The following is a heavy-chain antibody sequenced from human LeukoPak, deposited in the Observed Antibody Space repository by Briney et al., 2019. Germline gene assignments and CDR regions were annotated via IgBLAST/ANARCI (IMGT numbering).Heavy chain of an antibody. J-gene: IGHJ4*02. Sequence: GGSLRLSCAASGFTFSSYSMNWVRQAPGKGLEWVSYISSSSSTIYYADSVKGRFTISRDNAKNSLFLRMNSLRAEDTAVYYCARVGYCSTTSCYWRAFDYWGQGTLVTVSS. CDR1: GFTFSSYS. D-gene: IGHD2-2*01. CDR2: ISSSSSTI. CDR3: ARVGYCSTTSCYWRAFDY. V-gene: IGHV3-48*04.